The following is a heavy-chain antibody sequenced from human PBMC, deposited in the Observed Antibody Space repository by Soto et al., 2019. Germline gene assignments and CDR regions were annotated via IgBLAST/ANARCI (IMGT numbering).Heavy chain of an antibody. J-gene: IGHJ4*02. V-gene: IGHV3-7*04. CDR3: ARDLSGWHGVLGY. CDR2: IKEDGNEK. D-gene: IGHD2-15*01. Sequence: EVQLVESGGDLVQPGGSLRLSCAASGFTFSSYWMSWVRQAPGKGLEWVANIKEDGNEKYYVDSVKGRFIVSRDNVDNLLYLQMNSLRVDDTALYYCARDLSGWHGVLGYWGQGTPVTVSS. CDR1: GFTFSSYW.